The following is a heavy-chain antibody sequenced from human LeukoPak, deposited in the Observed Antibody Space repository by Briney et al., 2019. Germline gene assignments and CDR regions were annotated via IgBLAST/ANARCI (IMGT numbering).Heavy chain of an antibody. CDR1: GFTFSAYW. CDR2: LKQDGSEK. Sequence: GGSLRLSCAASGFTFSAYWMSWLRQAPGKGLEWVANLKQDGSEKYYVDSVKGRFTISRDNAKNSLYLQMNSLRGEDTAVYYCARDDGFYSASGIYQNYFDHWGQGILVTVSP. J-gene: IGHJ4*02. CDR3: ARDDGFYSASGIYQNYFDH. V-gene: IGHV3-7*01. D-gene: IGHD3-10*01.